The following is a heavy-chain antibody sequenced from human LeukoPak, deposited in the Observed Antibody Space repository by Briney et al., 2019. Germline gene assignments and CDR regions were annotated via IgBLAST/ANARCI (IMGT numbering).Heavy chain of an antibody. J-gene: IGHJ4*02. Sequence: GGSLRLSCAASGFTFSSYGMSWVRQAPGKGLEWVSAISGSGGSTYYADSVKGRFTISRDDSKNTAYLQMNSLKTEDTAVYYCTRRMDSSGPTVWGQGTLVTVSS. CDR3: TRRMDSSGPTV. V-gene: IGHV3-23*01. CDR2: ISGSGGST. CDR1: GFTFSSYG. D-gene: IGHD3-22*01.